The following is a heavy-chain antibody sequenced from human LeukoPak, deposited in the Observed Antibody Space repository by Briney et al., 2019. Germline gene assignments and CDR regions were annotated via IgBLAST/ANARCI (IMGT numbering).Heavy chain of an antibody. CDR3: ARDKSGVVVAPYYDYGMDV. CDR1: GFTVSSNY. Sequence: GGSLRLSCAASGFTVSSNYMSWVRQAPGKGLEWVSVIYSGGSTYYADSVKGRFTISRDNSKNTLYLQMNSLRAEDTAVYYCARDKSGVVVAPYYDYGMDVWGQGTTVTVS. V-gene: IGHV3-66*01. CDR2: IYSGGST. D-gene: IGHD2-15*01. J-gene: IGHJ6*02.